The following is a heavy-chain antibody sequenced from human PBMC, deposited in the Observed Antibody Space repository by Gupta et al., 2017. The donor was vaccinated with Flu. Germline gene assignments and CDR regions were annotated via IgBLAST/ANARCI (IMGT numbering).Heavy chain of an antibody. CDR3: AREDGENWLAFAI. CDR2: IYTSGRT. D-gene: IGHD3-22*01. J-gene: IGHJ3*02. CDR1: GGSISSGSYY. V-gene: IGHV4-61*02. Sequence: QVQLQESGPGLVKPSQTLSLTCTVSGGSISSGSYYWSWIRQPAGKGLEWIGRIYTSGRTNDNPALKSRVTISVDTAKNQFSLKMRSVTEXDTDVYYFAREDGENWLAFAIGGQGTMVTVCS.